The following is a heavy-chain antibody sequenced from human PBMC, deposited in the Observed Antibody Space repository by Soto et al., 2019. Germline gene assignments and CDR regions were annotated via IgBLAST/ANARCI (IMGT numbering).Heavy chain of an antibody. Sequence: WGSLRLSCAASGFTFSSYVMSWVRQAPGMGLEWVSGISASGGSTSHADSVKGRFTISRDNSKNTLYLQMNSLRAEDTALYYCAKVDKLGYCSTTSCYNFDYWGQGTLVTVSS. V-gene: IGHV3-23*01. J-gene: IGHJ4*02. CDR2: ISASGGST. D-gene: IGHD2-2*02. CDR1: GFTFSSYV. CDR3: AKVDKLGYCSTTSCYNFDY.